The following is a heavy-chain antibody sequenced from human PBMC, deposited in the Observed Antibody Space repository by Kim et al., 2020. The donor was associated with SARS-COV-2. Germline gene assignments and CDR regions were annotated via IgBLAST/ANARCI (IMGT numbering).Heavy chain of an antibody. CDR2: IWYDGSNK. CDR1: GFTFSSYG. Sequence: GGSLRLSCAASGFTFSSYGMHWVRQAPGKGLEWVAVIWYDGSNKYYADSVKGRFTISRDNSKNTLYLQMNSLRAEDTAVYYCARAPSGSYLGEYYFDYWGKETLVPVST. V-gene: IGHV3-33*08. J-gene: IGHJ4*02. D-gene: IGHD1-26*01. CDR3: ARAPSGSYLGEYYFDY.